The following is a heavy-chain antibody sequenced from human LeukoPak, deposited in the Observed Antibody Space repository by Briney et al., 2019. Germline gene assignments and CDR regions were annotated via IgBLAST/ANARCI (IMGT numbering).Heavy chain of an antibody. J-gene: IGHJ3*02. D-gene: IGHD1-14*01. CDR1: GGSISSGGYS. CDR2: IYHSGST. V-gene: IGHV4-30-2*01. Sequence: SQTLSLTCAVPGGSISSGGYSWSWIRQPPGKGLEWIGYIYHSGSTYYNPSLKSRVTISVDRSKNQFSLKLSSVTAADTAVYYCARDKPGIDAFDIWGQGTMVTVSS. CDR3: ARDKPGIDAFDI.